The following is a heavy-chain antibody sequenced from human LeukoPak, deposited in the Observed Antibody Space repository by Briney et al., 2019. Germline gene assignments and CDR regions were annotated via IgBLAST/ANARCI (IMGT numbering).Heavy chain of an antibody. CDR1: GGSISSSSYH. CDR3: ARRYSSNWYVRYSDY. J-gene: IGHJ4*02. Sequence: PSETLSLTCTVSGGSISSSSYHWVWIRQPPGKGLEWIGSIHYYGNTYYNPSLKSRVTMSVDTSKNQFSLMLTSGTAADTAVYYCARRYSSNWYVRYSDYCGQGTLVTVSS. CDR2: IHYYGNT. D-gene: IGHD6-13*01. V-gene: IGHV4-39*01.